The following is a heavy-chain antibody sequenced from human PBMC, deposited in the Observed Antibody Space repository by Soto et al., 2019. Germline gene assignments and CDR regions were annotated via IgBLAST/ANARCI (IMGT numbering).Heavy chain of an antibody. V-gene: IGHV6-1*01. J-gene: IGHJ6*02. CDR3: ARLAPLILAGSFYYHALDV. Sequence: SQTLSLTCVISGDSVSSNYATWNWIRQSPSRGLGWLGRTYYRSKWHTDYAVSVESRVTINPDTSENQFSLKLTSVTAADTAVYYCARLAPLILAGSFYYHALDVWAQGTTVTVSS. CDR2: TYYRSKWHT. D-gene: IGHD6-19*01. CDR1: GDSVSSNYAT.